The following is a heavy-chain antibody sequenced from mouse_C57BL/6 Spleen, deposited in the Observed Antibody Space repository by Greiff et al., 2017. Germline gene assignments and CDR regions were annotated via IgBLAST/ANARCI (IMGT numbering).Heavy chain of an antibody. CDR2: ISSGGSYT. J-gene: IGHJ2*01. V-gene: IGHV5-6*01. CDR3: ARVTGGYYFDY. D-gene: IGHD4-1*01. CDR1: GFTFSSYG. Sequence: EVKLMESGGDLVKPGGSLKLSCAASGFTFSSYGMSWVRQTPDKRLEWVATISSGGSYTYYPDSVKGRFTISRDNAKNTLYLQMSSLKSEDTAMYYCARVTGGYYFDYWGQGTTLTVSS.